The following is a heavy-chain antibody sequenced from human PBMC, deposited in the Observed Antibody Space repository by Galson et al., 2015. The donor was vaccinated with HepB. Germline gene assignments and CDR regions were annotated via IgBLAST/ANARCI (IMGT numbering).Heavy chain of an antibody. Sequence: SVKVSCKASGGTFSSYAISWVRQAPGQGLEWMGRIIPILGIANYAQKFQGRVTIIADKSTSTAYMELSSLRSEDTAVYYCASGYSSGWGSDYWGPGTLVTVSS. V-gene: IGHV1-69*04. J-gene: IGHJ4*02. CDR1: GGTFSSYA. D-gene: IGHD6-19*01. CDR2: IIPILGIA. CDR3: ASGYSSGWGSDY.